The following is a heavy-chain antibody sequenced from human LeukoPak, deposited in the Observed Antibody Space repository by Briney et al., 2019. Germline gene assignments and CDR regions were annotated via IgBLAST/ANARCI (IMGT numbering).Heavy chain of an antibody. V-gene: IGHV7-4-1*02. CDR1: GYTFISYA. CDR3: ARDGVPAAMVPHFDY. J-gene: IGHJ4*02. D-gene: IGHD5-18*01. Sequence: GASVKVSCKASGYTFISYAMNWVRQAPGQGLEWMGWINTNTGNPTYAQGFTGRFVFSLDTSVSTAYLQISSLKAEDTAVYYCARDGVPAAMVPHFDYWGQGTLVTVSS. CDR2: INTNTGNP.